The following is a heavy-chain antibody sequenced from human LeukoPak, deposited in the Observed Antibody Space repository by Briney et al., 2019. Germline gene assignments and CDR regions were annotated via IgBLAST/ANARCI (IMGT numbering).Heavy chain of an antibody. Sequence: GGSLRLSCAASGFTFSDHYMDWVRQAPGKGLEWVGRTRNKANSYTTEYAASVKGRFTISRDDSKNSLYLQMNSLKTEDTAVYYCAREEVAAAGRALDPWGQGTLVTVSS. CDR3: AREEVAAAGRALDP. D-gene: IGHD6-13*01. V-gene: IGHV3-72*01. CDR2: TRNKANSYTT. CDR1: GFTFSDHY. J-gene: IGHJ5*02.